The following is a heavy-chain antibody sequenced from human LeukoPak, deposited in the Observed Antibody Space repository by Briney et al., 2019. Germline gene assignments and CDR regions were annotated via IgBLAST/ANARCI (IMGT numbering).Heavy chain of an antibody. Sequence: GGSLRLSCAASGFPFSSYAMSWVRQAPGKGLEWVSVVSGSGGGTYYADSVKGRFTISGDNSKNTVYLQMNSLRAEDTALCYCAKGGVYGDYYFDYWGQGTLVTVSP. CDR1: GFPFSSYA. V-gene: IGHV3-23*01. D-gene: IGHD4-17*01. J-gene: IGHJ4*02. CDR2: VSGSGGGT. CDR3: AKGGVYGDYYFDY.